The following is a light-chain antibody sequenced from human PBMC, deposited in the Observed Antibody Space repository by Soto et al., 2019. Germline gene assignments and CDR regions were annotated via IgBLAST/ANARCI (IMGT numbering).Light chain of an antibody. Sequence: QSVLTQPPLVSAAPGQKVTISCSGRSSNIGNNYVSWYQQLPGTAPKLLIYDNNKRPSGIPDRFSGSKSGTSATLGITGLQTGDEADYYCGTWDSSLSAGIFGTGTQLTVL. CDR3: GTWDSSLSAGI. J-gene: IGLJ1*01. CDR1: SSNIGNNY. CDR2: DNN. V-gene: IGLV1-51*01.